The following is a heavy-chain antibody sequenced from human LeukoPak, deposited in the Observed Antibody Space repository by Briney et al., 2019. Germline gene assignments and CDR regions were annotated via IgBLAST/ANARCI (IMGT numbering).Heavy chain of an antibody. CDR1: EYTFSVYH. CDR2: INPNSGGT. CDR3: ARENYDIWTGYHNWLDP. Sequence: ASVKVSCKASEYTFSVYHIHWVRLAPGQGLEWMAWINPNSGGTNYAQKFQGRVTMTRDTSITTAHMELSRLRSDDTAVYYCARENYDIWTGYHNWLDPWGQGTLVTVSS. D-gene: IGHD3-9*01. J-gene: IGHJ5*02. V-gene: IGHV1-2*02.